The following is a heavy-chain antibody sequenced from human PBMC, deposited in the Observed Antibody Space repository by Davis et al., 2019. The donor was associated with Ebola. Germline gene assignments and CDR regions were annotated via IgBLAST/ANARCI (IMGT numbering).Heavy chain of an antibody. CDR1: GFTFSSYW. CDR2: IKQDGSEK. D-gene: IGHD6-25*01. Sequence: GESLKISCAASGFTFSSYWMSWVRQAPGKGLEWVANIKQDGSEKYYVDSVKGRFTISRDDAKNSLFLLMNSLRDDDTAVYYCAIVATRGRFDSWGQGTLVTVSS. V-gene: IGHV3-7*01. J-gene: IGHJ4*02. CDR3: AIVATRGRFDS.